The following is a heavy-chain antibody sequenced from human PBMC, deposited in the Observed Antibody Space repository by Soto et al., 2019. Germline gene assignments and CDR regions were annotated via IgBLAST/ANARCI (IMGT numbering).Heavy chain of an antibody. CDR3: TRVQLARERPYRYYYYGMDV. CDR1: GFTFGDYA. J-gene: IGHJ6*02. Sequence: GGSLRLSCTASGFTFGDYAMSWFRQAPGKGLEWVGFIRSKAYGGTTEYAASVKGRFTISRDDSKSIAYLQMNSLKTEDTAVYYCTRVQLARERPYRYYYYGMDVWGQGTTVTVSS. D-gene: IGHD6-6*01. V-gene: IGHV3-49*03. CDR2: IRSKAYGGTT.